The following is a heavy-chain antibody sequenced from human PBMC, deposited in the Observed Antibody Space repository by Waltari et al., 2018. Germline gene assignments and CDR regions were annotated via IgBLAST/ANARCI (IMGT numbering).Heavy chain of an antibody. D-gene: IGHD2-21*01. CDR1: GFTFSSYG. CDR3: AKAHCGGDCYYMDV. CDR2: IWYDGSNK. Sequence: QVQLVESGGGVVQPGRSLRLSCAASGFTFSSYGMHWVRQAPGKGLEWVAVIWYDGSNKYYADSVKGRFTISRDNSKNTLYLQMNSLRAEDTAMYYCAKAHCGGDCYYMDVWGKGTTVTVSS. V-gene: IGHV3-33*08. J-gene: IGHJ6*03.